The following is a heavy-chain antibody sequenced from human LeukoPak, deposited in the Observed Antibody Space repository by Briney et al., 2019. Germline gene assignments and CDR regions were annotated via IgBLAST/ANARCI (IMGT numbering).Heavy chain of an antibody. J-gene: IGHJ3*02. V-gene: IGHV3-23*01. D-gene: IGHD3-10*01. CDR1: GFPFSSYA. CDR3: AKSAYYGSGSYLSAFDI. CDR2: ISNSDDST. Sequence: PGESLRLSCAASGFPFSSYAMSWVRQAPGKGLEWVSTISNSDDSTYYADSVKGRFTISRDNSKNTLYLQMNSLRAEDTAVYYCAKSAYYGSGSYLSAFDIWGQGTMVTVSS.